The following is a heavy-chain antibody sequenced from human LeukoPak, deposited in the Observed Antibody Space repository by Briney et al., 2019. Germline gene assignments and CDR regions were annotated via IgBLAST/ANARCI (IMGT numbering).Heavy chain of an antibody. CDR2: IRYDGSDK. D-gene: IGHD6-13*01. Sequence: GRSLRLSRAASGVTPSNAWVSWVRQAPGKGLEWMAFIRYDGSDKYYADSVKGRFTISRDNSKNTLYLQMDSLRPEDTAVYYCARGGQQLSSYYLDYWGQGTLVTVSS. CDR1: GVTPSNAW. CDR3: ARGGQQLSSYYLDY. J-gene: IGHJ4*02. V-gene: IGHV3-30*02.